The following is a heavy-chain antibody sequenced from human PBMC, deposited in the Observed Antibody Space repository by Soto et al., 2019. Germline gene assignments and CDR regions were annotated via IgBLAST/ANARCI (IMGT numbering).Heavy chain of an antibody. CDR2: ISSSGSTI. D-gene: IGHD4-17*01. J-gene: IGHJ4*02. CDR1: GFTFSSYE. Sequence: GGSLRLSCAASGFTFSSYEMNWVRQAPGKGLEWVSYISSSGSTIYYADSVKGRFTISRDNAKNSLYLQMNSPRAEDTAVYYCASDYGGVDYWGQGTLVTVSS. CDR3: ASDYGGVDY. V-gene: IGHV3-48*03.